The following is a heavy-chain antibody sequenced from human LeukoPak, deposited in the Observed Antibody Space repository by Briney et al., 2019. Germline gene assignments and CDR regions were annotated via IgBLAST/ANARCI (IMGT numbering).Heavy chain of an antibody. V-gene: IGHV1-46*01. CDR1: GYTFTSYY. Sequence: ASVKVSCKASGYTFTSYYMHWVRQAPGQGLEWMGIINPSGGSTSYAQKLQGRATMTRDRSTSTVYMELGSLRSKDTAVYYGARSSGRIAAAGDYWGQETLVTVSS. D-gene: IGHD6-13*01. J-gene: IGHJ4*02. CDR3: ARSSGRIAAAGDY. CDR2: INPSGGST.